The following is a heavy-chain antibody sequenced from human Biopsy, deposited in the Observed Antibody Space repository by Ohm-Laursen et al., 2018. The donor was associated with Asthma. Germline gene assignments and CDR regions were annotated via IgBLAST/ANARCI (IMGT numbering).Heavy chain of an antibody. CDR3: ARTYYDFLTGQVKDVFGV. J-gene: IGHJ3*01. CDR2: VNTGNGDT. Sequence: AVKVSCKVSGGTLSNYVFSWVRQAPGQRLEWMGWVNTGNGDTKYSQKFQGRVTITRDTSASTAYMELRSLRSEGTATYYCARTYYDFLTGQVKDVFGVWGQGTMVTVSS. CDR1: GGTLSNYV. V-gene: IGHV1-3*04. D-gene: IGHD3-9*01.